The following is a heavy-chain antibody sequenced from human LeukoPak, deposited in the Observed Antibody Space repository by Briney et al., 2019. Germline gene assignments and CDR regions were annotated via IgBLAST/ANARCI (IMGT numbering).Heavy chain of an antibody. CDR2: IIPIFGTA. CDR1: GYTFTSYD. D-gene: IGHD6-13*01. Sequence: SVKVSCKASGYTFTSYDINWVRQATGQGLEWMGGIIPIFGTANYAQKFQGRVTITADESTSTAYMELSSPRSEDTAVYYCARDRGSSLDWFDPWGQGTLVTVSS. V-gene: IGHV1-69*13. J-gene: IGHJ5*02. CDR3: ARDRGSSLDWFDP.